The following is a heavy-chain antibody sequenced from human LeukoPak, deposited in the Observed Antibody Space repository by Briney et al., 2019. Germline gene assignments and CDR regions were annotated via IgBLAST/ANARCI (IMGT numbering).Heavy chain of an antibody. J-gene: IGHJ5*02. Sequence: SETLSLTCAVYGGSFSGYYRSWIRQPPGKGLEWIGEINHSGSTNYNPSLKSRVTISVDTSKNQISLKLSSVTAADTAVYYCVRGLGWLGHKDNWFDPWGQGTLVTVSS. V-gene: IGHV4-34*01. CDR2: INHSGST. D-gene: IGHD3-10*01. CDR3: VRGLGWLGHKDNWFDP. CDR1: GGSFSGYY.